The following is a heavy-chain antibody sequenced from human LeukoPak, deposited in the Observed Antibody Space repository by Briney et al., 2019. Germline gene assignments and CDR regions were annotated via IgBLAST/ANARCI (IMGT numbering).Heavy chain of an antibody. D-gene: IGHD2-15*01. CDR3: ARPLRSGYYYYYMDV. V-gene: IGHV1-18*01. Sequence: ASVKVSCKASGYTFTSYGISWVRQAPGQGLEWMGWISAYNGNTNYAQKLQGRVTMTTDTSTSTAYMELRSLRSDDTAVYYCARPLRSGYYYYYMDVWGKGTTVTISS. J-gene: IGHJ6*03. CDR2: ISAYNGNT. CDR1: GYTFTSYG.